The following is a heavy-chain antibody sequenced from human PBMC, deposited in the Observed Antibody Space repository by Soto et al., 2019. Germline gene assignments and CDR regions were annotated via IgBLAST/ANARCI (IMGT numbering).Heavy chain of an antibody. Sequence: EVQLLESGGGLVQPGGSLRLSCAASGFNLVDYGLTWVRQAPGKGLEWVSIISDSGGTTYYADSVSGRFTISRDNSKNTLFLQMDRLRAEDTAVYYCATVLRSFDWVFWGGFDNWGQGTLVSVSS. CDR2: ISDSGGTT. CDR3: ATVLRSFDWVFWGGFDN. V-gene: IGHV3-23*01. D-gene: IGHD3-9*01. J-gene: IGHJ4*02. CDR1: GFNLVDYG.